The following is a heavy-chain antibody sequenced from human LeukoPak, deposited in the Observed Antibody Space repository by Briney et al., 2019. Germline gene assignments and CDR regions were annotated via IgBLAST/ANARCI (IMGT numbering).Heavy chain of an antibody. CDR2: ISGSGGST. D-gene: IGHD3-10*02. CDR3: AKEGYYVFDY. J-gene: IGHJ4*02. CDR1: GFTFSIYG. V-gene: IGHV3-23*01. Sequence: GGSLRLSCEVSGFTFSIYGMSWVRQAPGKGPEWVSAISGSGGSTYYADSVKGRFTISRDNSKNTLYLQMNSLRAEDTAVYYCAKEGYYVFDYWGQGTLVTVSS.